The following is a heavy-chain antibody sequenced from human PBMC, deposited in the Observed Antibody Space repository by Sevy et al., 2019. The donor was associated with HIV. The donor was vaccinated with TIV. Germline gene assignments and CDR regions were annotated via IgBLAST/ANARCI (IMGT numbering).Heavy chain of an antibody. CDR3: ARDLDVLVGTMDY. J-gene: IGHJ4*02. CDR1: GYTFTGYY. V-gene: IGHV1-2*02. Sequence: ASVKVSCKASGYTFTGYYMHWVRQAPGQGLEWMGWINPNSGGTNYAQKFQGRVTMTRDTSISTAYMELSRLRSDDTAVYYCARDLDVLVGTMDYWGQGTLVTVSS. D-gene: IGHD2-15*01. CDR2: INPNSGGT.